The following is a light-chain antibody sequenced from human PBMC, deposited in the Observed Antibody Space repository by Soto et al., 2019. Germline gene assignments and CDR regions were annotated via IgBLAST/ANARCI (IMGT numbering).Light chain of an antibody. CDR1: QSNTSW. CDR2: DAS. CDR3: QQYSIYPYT. Sequence: DIQMTQSPSTLSASVGDRVTITCRASQSNTSWLAWYQQKSGKAPRLLIYDASTLESGVPSRFSGSGSGTEFTLTISSLPPDDFAIYHCQQYSIYPYTFGQGTKLEIK. V-gene: IGKV1-5*01. J-gene: IGKJ2*01.